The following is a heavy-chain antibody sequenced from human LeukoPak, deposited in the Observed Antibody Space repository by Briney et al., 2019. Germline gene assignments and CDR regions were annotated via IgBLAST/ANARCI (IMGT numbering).Heavy chain of an antibody. CDR2: INHSGST. Sequence: SETLSLTCAVYGGSFSGYYWSWIRQPPGKGLEWTGEINHSGSTNYNPSLKSRVTISVDTSKNQFSLKLSSVTAADTAVYYCARGYYDFWSGYSSYFDYWGQGTLVTVSS. J-gene: IGHJ4*02. D-gene: IGHD3-3*01. V-gene: IGHV4-34*01. CDR1: GGSFSGYY. CDR3: ARGYYDFWSGYSSYFDY.